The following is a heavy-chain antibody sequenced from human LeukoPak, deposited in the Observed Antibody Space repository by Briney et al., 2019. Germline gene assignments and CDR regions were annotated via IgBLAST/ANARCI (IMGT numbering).Heavy chain of an antibody. CDR3: AVSTVPYYFDY. V-gene: IGHV3-48*01. J-gene: IGHJ4*02. CDR1: GFTFSSYS. Sequence: GGSLRLSCAASGFTFSSYSMSWVRQAPGKGLEWVSYISSSSSTIYYADSVKARFTISRDNAKNSLYLQINSLRAEDTAVYYCAVSTVPYYFDYWGQGTLVTVSS. CDR2: ISSSSSTI. D-gene: IGHD4-17*01.